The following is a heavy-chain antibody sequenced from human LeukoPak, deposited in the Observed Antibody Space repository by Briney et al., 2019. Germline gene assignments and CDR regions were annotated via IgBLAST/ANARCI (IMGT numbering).Heavy chain of an antibody. V-gene: IGHV3-7*03. CDR2: ENQDGSEK. CDR1: GITFNTYW. D-gene: IGHD3-10*01. J-gene: IGHJ4*02. Sequence: GGSLRLSCAASGITFNTYWMNWVRQAPGQGLEGVANENQDGSEKYYVDSGRGRFTISRDNAKKSVYRQMNSLRVDDTAVYYCARGGSRYYTSSVSDYGGQGTLITVSS. CDR3: ARGGSRYYTSSVSDY.